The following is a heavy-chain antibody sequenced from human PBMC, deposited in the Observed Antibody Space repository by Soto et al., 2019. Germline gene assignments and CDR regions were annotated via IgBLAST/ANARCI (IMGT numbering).Heavy chain of an antibody. CDR3: ARKALAARGKHTYYYYYGMDV. CDR1: GGSISSSSYY. J-gene: IGHJ6*02. CDR2: IYYSGST. V-gene: IGHV4-39*01. Sequence: QLQLQESGPGLVKPSETLSLTCTVSGGSISSSSYYWGWIRQPPGKGLEWIGSIYYSGSTYYNPSLTSRVTISVDTSKNQFSLKLSSVTAADTAVYYCARKALAARGKHTYYYYYGMDVWGQGTTVTVSS. D-gene: IGHD6-6*01.